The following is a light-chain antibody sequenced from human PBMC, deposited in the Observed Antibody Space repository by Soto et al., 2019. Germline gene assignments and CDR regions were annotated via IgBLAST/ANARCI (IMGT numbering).Light chain of an antibody. V-gene: IGKV3D-20*02. CDR1: QRVSSSY. Sequence: EVVLTQSPATLSLSPEERATLSSRASQRVSSSYLAWYQQKPGKAPRLLIYDASSRATGIPDRFSGSGSGTDFTLTISSLQPEDVAVYYCQQYYTAPRTFGQGTKVDIK. CDR3: QQYYTAPRT. CDR2: DAS. J-gene: IGKJ1*01.